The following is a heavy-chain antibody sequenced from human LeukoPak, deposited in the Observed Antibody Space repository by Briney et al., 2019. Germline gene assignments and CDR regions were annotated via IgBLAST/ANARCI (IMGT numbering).Heavy chain of an antibody. D-gene: IGHD1-26*01. CDR1: GYTFTRYY. J-gene: IGHJ4*02. CDR3: ARDSVGSSHDYFDY. CDR2: IIPIFGTA. V-gene: IGHV1-69*05. Sequence: GASVKVSCKASGYTFTRYYIHWVRQAPGQGLEWMGGIIPIFGTANYAQKFQGRVTITTDESTSTAYMELSSLRSEDTAVYYCARDSVGSSHDYFDYWGQGTLVTVSS.